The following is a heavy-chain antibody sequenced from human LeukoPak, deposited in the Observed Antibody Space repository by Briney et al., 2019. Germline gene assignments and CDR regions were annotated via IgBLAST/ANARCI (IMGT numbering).Heavy chain of an antibody. V-gene: IGHV1-18*01. Sequence: ASVKVSCKASGYTFTSYGIIWVRQAPGQGLEWMGWISAYNGNTNYAQKLQGRVTMTTDTSTSTAYMELRSLRSDDTAVYYCARDLDQYSGRYGGFGHDFWGQGTLVTVSS. D-gene: IGHD1-26*01. CDR3: ARDLDQYSGRYGGFGHDF. CDR1: GYTFTSYG. J-gene: IGHJ4*02. CDR2: ISAYNGNT.